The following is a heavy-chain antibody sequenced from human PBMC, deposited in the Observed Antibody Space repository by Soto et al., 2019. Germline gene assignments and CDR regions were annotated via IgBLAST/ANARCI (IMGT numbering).Heavy chain of an antibody. J-gene: IGHJ4*02. V-gene: IGHV3-23*01. Sequence: GGSLRLSCAASGFTLSNYAMSWVRQAPGKGLEWVSTFSGTGGYTYYTDSVKGRFTISRDNFKNTLYLQMNNLRVEDTAVYYCAKAPIVVIPVDFDYWGQGTLVTVSS. D-gene: IGHD2-2*01. CDR3: AKAPIVVIPVDFDY. CDR1: GFTLSNYA. CDR2: FSGTGGYT.